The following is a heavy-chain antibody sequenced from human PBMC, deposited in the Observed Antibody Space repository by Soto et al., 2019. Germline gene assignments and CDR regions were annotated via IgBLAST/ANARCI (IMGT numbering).Heavy chain of an antibody. J-gene: IGHJ4*02. V-gene: IGHV6-1*01. Sequence: SQTLSLTCAISGDSVSSNSAAWNWIRQSPSRGLEWLGRTYYRSKWYNDYAVSVKSRITINPDSSKNQFSLQQNSVTPEDTAVYYCARDPLWFGELSFDYWGQGTLVTVSS. CDR2: TYYRSKWYN. CDR1: GDSVSSNSAA. CDR3: ARDPLWFGELSFDY. D-gene: IGHD3-10*01.